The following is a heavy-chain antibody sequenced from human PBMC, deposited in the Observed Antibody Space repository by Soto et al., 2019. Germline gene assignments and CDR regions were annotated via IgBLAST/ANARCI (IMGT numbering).Heavy chain of an antibody. V-gene: IGHV6-1*01. D-gene: IGHD6-19*01. Sequence: SQTLSLTCAISGDSVSGTSAAWSWIRQSPSRGLGWLGRTYYRSKWYSDYAVSVKSRITINPDTSKNQFSLQLNSVTPEDTAVYYCARGSYYSGWVWGQGTLVTVSS. CDR2: TYYRSKWYS. J-gene: IGHJ4*02. CDR3: ARGSYYSGWV. CDR1: GDSVSGTSAA.